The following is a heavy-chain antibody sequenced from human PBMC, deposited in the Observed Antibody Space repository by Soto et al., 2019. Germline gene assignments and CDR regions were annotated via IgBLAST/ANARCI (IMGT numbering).Heavy chain of an antibody. CDR3: ASSSYYSDSTGYLGTFDY. Sequence: QVQLQESGPGLVKPSQTLSLTCAVSGASIRSDDYFWSWIRQPPGKGLEWIGYIYHSGDTYYTPSLKSRVNISLDTSKDQFSLNLCSVTAADTAVYYCASSSYYSDSTGYLGTFDYWGQGTLVTVSS. CDR1: GASIRSDDYF. D-gene: IGHD3-22*01. V-gene: IGHV4-30-4*01. CDR2: IYHSGDT. J-gene: IGHJ4*02.